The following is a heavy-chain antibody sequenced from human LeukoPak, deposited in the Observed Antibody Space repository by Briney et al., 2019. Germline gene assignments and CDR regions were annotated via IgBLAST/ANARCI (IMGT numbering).Heavy chain of an antibody. CDR2: ILYDGSNR. D-gene: IGHD3-16*01. V-gene: IGHV3-30-3*01. CDR3: ARERSLGYFDY. Sequence: GGSLRLSCAASGFTFNTYNLHWVRQAPGKGLEWVSDILYDGSNRYYADSAKGRFTISRDNSKNTLSLQMNSLRTEDTAVYYCARERSLGYFDYWGQGTLVTVSS. CDR1: GFTFNTYN. J-gene: IGHJ4*02.